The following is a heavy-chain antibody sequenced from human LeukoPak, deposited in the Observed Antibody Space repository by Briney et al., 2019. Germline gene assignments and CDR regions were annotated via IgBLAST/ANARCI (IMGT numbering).Heavy chain of an antibody. J-gene: IGHJ4*02. D-gene: IGHD3-22*01. CDR3: ARASYDSSGYYSLDY. Sequence: SETLSLTCTVSGDSISSYYWNWIRQPAGKGLEWIGRIYTSGSANYNPSLKSRVDMSVDRSKTRLSLKLRSVTAADTAVYYCARASYDSSGYYSLDYWGQGTPVTVSS. V-gene: IGHV4-4*07. CDR2: IYTSGSA. CDR1: GDSISSYY.